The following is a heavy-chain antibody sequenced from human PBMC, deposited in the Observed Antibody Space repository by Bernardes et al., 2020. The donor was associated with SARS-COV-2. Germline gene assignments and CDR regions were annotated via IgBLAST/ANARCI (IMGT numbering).Heavy chain of an antibody. Sequence: GSLRLSCTSSGFTFSDYWLSWVRQAPGTGLEWVANINKIGSAQYYVDSVKGRFTISRDNTKNSVYLQMDSLRAEDTAVYYCARYVAALDYWGRGTLVAVSS. J-gene: IGHJ4*02. CDR3: ARYVAALDY. CDR2: INKIGSAQ. V-gene: IGHV3-7*01. D-gene: IGHD2-15*01. CDR1: GFTFSDYW.